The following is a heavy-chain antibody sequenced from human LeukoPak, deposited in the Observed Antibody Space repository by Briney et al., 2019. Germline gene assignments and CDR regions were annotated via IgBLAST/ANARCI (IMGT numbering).Heavy chain of an antibody. CDR3: AKDSRGGWSGYFDY. J-gene: IGHJ4*02. Sequence: GGSLRLSCVASGFSFTSSGMYWVRQAPGKGLEWVAVIWHDGSAEFYADSVKGRFSISRDNSRSMVYLQMDSLRDDDTAVYFCAKDSRGGWSGYFDYWGRGTLVTVSS. CDR1: GFSFTSSG. CDR2: IWHDGSAE. V-gene: IGHV3-33*06. D-gene: IGHD6-19*01.